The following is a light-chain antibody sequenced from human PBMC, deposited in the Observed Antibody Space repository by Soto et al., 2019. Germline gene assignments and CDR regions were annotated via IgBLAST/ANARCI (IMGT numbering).Light chain of an antibody. CDR2: DTS. V-gene: IGKV3-11*01. Sequence: EIVLTQSPATLSLSPGERATLSCRASQSADSSFAWYQQKAGQAPRLLIYDTSNRATGIAARFSGSGSGTDFTLTISSLESEDFAVYYCQHRTLFGGGTKVEIK. CDR1: QSADSS. CDR3: QHRTL. J-gene: IGKJ4*01.